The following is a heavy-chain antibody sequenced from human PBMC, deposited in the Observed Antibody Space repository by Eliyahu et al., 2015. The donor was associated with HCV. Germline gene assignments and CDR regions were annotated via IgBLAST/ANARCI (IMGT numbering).Heavy chain of an antibody. V-gene: IGHV4-31*03. CDR1: GXSXSSGGYY. Sequence: QVQLQESGPGLVKPSQILSLTCXVXGXSXSSGGYYWSWIRQHPGKGLEWIGYIYYSGSTYYNPSLKSRVTISLDTSKNQFSLKLSSVTAADTAVYYCARGGSGSEGAFDIWGQGTMVTVSS. J-gene: IGHJ3*02. D-gene: IGHD3-10*01. CDR3: ARGGSGSEGAFDI. CDR2: IYYSGST.